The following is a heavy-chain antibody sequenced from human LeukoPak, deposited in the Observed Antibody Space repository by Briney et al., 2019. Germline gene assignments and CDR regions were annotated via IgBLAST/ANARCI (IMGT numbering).Heavy chain of an antibody. Sequence: GGSLRLSCAASGFTFSSYGMHWVRQAPGKGLEWVAVISYDGSNKYYADSVKGRFTTSRDNSKNTLYLQMNSLRAEDTAVYYCAKDSSPRSGWCHFDYWGQGTLVTVSS. CDR3: AKDSSPRSGWCHFDY. D-gene: IGHD6-19*01. V-gene: IGHV3-30*18. J-gene: IGHJ4*02. CDR1: GFTFSSYG. CDR2: ISYDGSNK.